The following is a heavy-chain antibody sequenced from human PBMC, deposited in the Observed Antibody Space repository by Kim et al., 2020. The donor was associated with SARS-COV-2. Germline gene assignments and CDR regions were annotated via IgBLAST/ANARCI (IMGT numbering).Heavy chain of an antibody. J-gene: IGHJ4*02. Sequence: KFQGRVTITADESTSTAYMELSSLRSEDTAVYYCARGAPYYDSSGYGFDYWGQGTLVTVSS. V-gene: IGHV1-69*01. D-gene: IGHD3-22*01. CDR3: ARGAPYYDSSGYGFDY.